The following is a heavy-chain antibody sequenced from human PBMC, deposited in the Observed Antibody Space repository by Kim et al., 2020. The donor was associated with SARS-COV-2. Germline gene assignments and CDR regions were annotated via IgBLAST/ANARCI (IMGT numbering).Heavy chain of an antibody. CDR3: ARGVAFDI. J-gene: IGHJ3*02. CDR2: IGK. Sequence: IGKYYVDSVKGRFTISRDNAENSLHLQMNSLRAEDTAVYYCARGVAFDIWGQGTMVTVSS. V-gene: IGHV3-7*01.